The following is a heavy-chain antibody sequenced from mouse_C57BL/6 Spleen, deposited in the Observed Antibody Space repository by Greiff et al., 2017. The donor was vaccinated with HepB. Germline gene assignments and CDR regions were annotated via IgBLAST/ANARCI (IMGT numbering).Heavy chain of an antibody. CDR3: TREGPAYYSNYVGFAY. J-gene: IGHJ3*01. D-gene: IGHD2-5*01. Sequence: EVMLVESGEGLVKPGGSLKLSCAASGFTFSSYAMSWVRQTPEKRLEWVAYISSGGDYIYYADTVKGRFTISRDNARNTLYLQMSSLKSEDTAMYYCTREGPAYYSNYVGFAYWGQRTLVTVSA. CDR2: ISSGGDYI. CDR1: GFTFSSYA. V-gene: IGHV5-9-1*02.